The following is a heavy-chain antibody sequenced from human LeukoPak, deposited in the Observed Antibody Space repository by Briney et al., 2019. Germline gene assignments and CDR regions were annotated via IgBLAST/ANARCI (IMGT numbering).Heavy chain of an antibody. Sequence: ASVSVSCKASGYTFTGYYMHWVQQAPGQGLEWMGWMNPNSGNTGYAQKFQGRITMTRNTSISTAYMELSSLKSEDTAVYYCARGLGRTAMVTRGGVRFDYWGQGTLVTVSS. V-gene: IGHV1-8*02. J-gene: IGHJ4*01. CDR3: ARGLGRTAMVTRGGVRFDY. CDR1: GYTFTGYY. D-gene: IGHD5-18*01. CDR2: MNPNSGNT.